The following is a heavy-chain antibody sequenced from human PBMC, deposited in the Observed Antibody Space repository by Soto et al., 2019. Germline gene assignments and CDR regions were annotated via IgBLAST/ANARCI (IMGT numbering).Heavy chain of an antibody. CDR1: GGSFSGYY. CDR2: INHSGST. V-gene: IGHV4-34*01. J-gene: IGHJ5*02. D-gene: IGHD6-19*01. CDR3: ARATKRKMYSSGWTYNWFDP. Sequence: SETLSLTCAVYGGSFSGYYWSWIRQPPGKGLEWIGEINHSGSTNYNPSLKSRVTISVDTSKNQFSLKLSSVTAAATAVYHCARATKRKMYSSGWTYNWFDPWGQGTLVTVSS.